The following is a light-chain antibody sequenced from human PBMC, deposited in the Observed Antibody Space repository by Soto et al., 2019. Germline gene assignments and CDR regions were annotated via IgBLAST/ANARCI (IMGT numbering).Light chain of an antibody. J-gene: IGLJ3*02. CDR1: NSNIGAGYE. V-gene: IGLV1-40*01. CDR3: QSYDTSLSSV. CDR2: ANR. Sequence: QSVLTQPPSVSGAPGQKVTISCTGSNSNIGAGYEVHWYQQVPGTAPKLLIYANRIRPSGVPDRFSASTAGTSASLAITGLRAEDEADYYCQSYDTSLSSVFGGGTKVTVL.